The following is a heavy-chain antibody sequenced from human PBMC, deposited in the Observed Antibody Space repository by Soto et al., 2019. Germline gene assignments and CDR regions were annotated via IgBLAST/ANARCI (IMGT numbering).Heavy chain of an antibody. D-gene: IGHD3-3*01. CDR1: GGTFSRSA. CDR2: IIPIFGTA. CDR3: ASGHTIFGVDNSNNWLEP. Sequence: QVQMVQSGAEVKKPGSSVMVSCKASGGTFSRSAIRWVRQAPGQGLEWMGGIIPIFGTANYAQKFQGRVTITADESTSIADMELRSLSSDDTAVYYFASGHTIFGVDNSNNWLEPWVQGPLVTVSS. J-gene: IGHJ5*02. V-gene: IGHV1-69*01.